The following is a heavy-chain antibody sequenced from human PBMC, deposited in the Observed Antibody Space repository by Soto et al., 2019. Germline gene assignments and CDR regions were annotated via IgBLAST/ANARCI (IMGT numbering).Heavy chain of an antibody. Sequence: QVHLVQSGAEVKKPGASVKVSCKASGYTFTSYGITWVRQAPGQGLEWMGWISAHNGNTDYAQKLQGRVIVTRDTSTSTAYMELRSLRSDNTAVYYCARGRYGDYWGQGALFTVSS. CDR2: ISAHNGNT. V-gene: IGHV1-18*01. CDR1: GYTFTSYG. D-gene: IGHD1-1*01. J-gene: IGHJ4*02. CDR3: ARGRYGDY.